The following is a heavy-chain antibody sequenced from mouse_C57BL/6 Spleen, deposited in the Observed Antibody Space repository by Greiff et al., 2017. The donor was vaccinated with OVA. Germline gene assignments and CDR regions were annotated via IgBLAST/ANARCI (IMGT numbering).Heavy chain of an antibody. J-gene: IGHJ2*01. CDR1: GYTFTGYW. CDR3: ARSATVVATDY. D-gene: IGHD1-1*01. CDR2: ILPGSGST. V-gene: IGHV1-9*01. Sequence: QVQLKESGAELMKPGASVKLSCKATGYTFTGYWIEWVKQRPGHGLEWIGEILPGSGSTNYNETFKGKATFTADTSSNTAYMQLSSLATEDSAIDNCARSATVVATDYWGQGTTLTVSS.